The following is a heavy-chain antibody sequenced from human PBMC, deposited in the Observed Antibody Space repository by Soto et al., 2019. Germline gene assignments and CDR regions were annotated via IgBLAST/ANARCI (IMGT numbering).Heavy chain of an antibody. V-gene: IGHV3-30*18. CDR2: ISYDGSNK. J-gene: IGHJ5*02. D-gene: IGHD2-15*01. CDR3: AKDLGRWAVVTHNAFDP. Sequence: PGGSLRLSCAASGFTFSSYGMHWVRQAPGKGLEWVSFISYDGSNKYYADSVKGRFTISRDNSKNTLYLQMNSLRAEDTAVYYCAKDLGRWAVVTHNAFDPWGQGTLVTVSS. CDR1: GFTFSSYG.